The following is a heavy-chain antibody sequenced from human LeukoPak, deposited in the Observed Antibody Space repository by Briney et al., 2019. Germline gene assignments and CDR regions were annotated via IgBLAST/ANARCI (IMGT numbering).Heavy chain of an antibody. CDR1: GDSVSINSAA. V-gene: IGHV6-1*01. CDR3: ARSPSPYSSGWYFDY. Sequence: SQTLSLTCAISGDSVSINSAAWNWIRQSPSRGLEWLGRTYQRSKWYNDYAVSVKSRITINPDISKNQFSLQLHSVTPDDTAVYSCARSPSPYSSGWYFDYWGQGTLVTVSS. CDR2: TYQRSKWYN. D-gene: IGHD6-19*01. J-gene: IGHJ4*02.